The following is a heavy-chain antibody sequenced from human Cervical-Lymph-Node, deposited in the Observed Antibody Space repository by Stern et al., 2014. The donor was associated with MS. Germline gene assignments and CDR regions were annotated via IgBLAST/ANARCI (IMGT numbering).Heavy chain of an antibody. Sequence: QVQLVQSGGEVKKPGSSVKVSCEASGGTFNGYAMNWLRQAPGQGLEWVGGIIPIIGIPNYAQKFQDRVMITADEYTKTSSLQLSSLASNDTAVYYCARDGQHAKNFGLDVWGQGTTVTVSS. V-gene: IGHV1-69*01. CDR3: ARDGQHAKNFGLDV. CDR1: GGTFNGYA. J-gene: IGHJ6*02. CDR2: IIPIIGIP.